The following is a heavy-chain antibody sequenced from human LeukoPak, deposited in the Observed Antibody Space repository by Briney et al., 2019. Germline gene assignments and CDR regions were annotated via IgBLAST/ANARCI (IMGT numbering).Heavy chain of an antibody. V-gene: IGHV1-46*01. Sequence: GASVKDSCQASVYIFTTYYMNWVRQPPGQGRDGVGLSYSSGGSTTYAQKFQGRVTMTRDTSTSTIYMELSSLRSEDTAVYYCARGSGYDFLGAFDIWGQGTMVTVSS. CDR3: ARGSGYDFLGAFDI. CDR2: SYSSGGST. D-gene: IGHD5-12*01. J-gene: IGHJ3*02. CDR1: VYIFTTYY.